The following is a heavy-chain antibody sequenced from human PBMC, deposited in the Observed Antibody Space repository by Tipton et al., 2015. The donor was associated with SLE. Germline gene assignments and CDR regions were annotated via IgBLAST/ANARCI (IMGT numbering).Heavy chain of an antibody. CDR2: IYYSGST. D-gene: IGHD6-13*01. J-gene: IGHJ2*01. CDR1: GGSISSYY. Sequence: TLSLTCTVSGGSISSYYWSWIRPPPGKGLEWIGYIYYSGSTNYNPSLKSRVTISVDTSKNQFSLNLSSVTAADTAVYYCARASSSWPYWYFDLWGRGTLVTVSS. CDR3: ARASSSWPYWYFDL. V-gene: IGHV4-59*01.